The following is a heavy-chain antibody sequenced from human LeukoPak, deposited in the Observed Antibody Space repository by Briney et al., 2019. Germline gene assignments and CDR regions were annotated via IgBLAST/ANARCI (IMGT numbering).Heavy chain of an antibody. D-gene: IGHD3/OR15-3a*01. CDR3: AKVRGLYYYYSMDV. J-gene: IGHJ6*02. V-gene: IGHV3-23*01. CDR1: GFVFGSYA. Sequence: GGSLRLSCAASGFVFGSYAMSWVRQAPGKGLEWVSDISGSGATTSFADSVKGRFTISRDNSKNTLYLQMNNLRAEDTAVYYCAKVRGLYYYYSMDVWGQGTTVTVSS. CDR2: ISGSGATT.